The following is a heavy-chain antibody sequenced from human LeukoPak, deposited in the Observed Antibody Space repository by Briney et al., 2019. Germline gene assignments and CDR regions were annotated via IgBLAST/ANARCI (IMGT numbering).Heavy chain of an antibody. Sequence: ASVKVSCKASEYTFTGYYMNWVRQVPGQGLEWMGWINPNSGGTNYAQKFQGRVTMTRDTSISTAYMELTRLRSDDTAVYYCARDRPPRAFDIWGQGTMVTVSS. J-gene: IGHJ3*02. CDR2: INPNSGGT. V-gene: IGHV1-2*02. CDR1: EYTFTGYY. CDR3: ARDRPPRAFDI. D-gene: IGHD6-6*01.